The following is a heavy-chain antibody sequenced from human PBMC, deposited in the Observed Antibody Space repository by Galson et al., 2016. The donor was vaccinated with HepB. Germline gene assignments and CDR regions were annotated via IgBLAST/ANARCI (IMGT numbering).Heavy chain of an antibody. J-gene: IGHJ6*04. D-gene: IGHD3-10*01. V-gene: IGHV6-1*01. Sequence: CAISGDSVSSNGAAWNWIRQSPSRGLEWLGRTYYRSKWFYDYAVSVKSRITINPDTSKNQLSLQLNSVTPEDTAVYFCARSRVVKGVSGRAYYYHGMDVWGKGTAVAVSS. CDR1: GDSVSSNGAA. CDR3: ARSRVVKGVSGRAYYYHGMDV. CDR2: TYYRSKWFY.